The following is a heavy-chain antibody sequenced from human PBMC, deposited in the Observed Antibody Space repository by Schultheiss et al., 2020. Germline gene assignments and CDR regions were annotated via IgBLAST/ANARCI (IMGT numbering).Heavy chain of an antibody. CDR2: IYYSGST. V-gene: IGHV4-59*12. CDR3: ARRSIFGVVDN. Sequence: SETLSLTCTVSGGSISSYYWSWIRQPPEKGLEWIGSIYYSGSTYYNPSLKSRVTISVDTSKNQFSLKLSSVTAADTAVYYCARRSIFGVVDNWGQGTLVTVSS. CDR1: GGSISSYY. D-gene: IGHD3-3*01. J-gene: IGHJ4*02.